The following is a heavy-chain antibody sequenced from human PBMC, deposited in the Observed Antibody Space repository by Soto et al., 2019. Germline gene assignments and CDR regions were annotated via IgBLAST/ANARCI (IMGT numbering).Heavy chain of an antibody. CDR3: ARDIFQGSIIEGVVY. V-gene: IGHV1-46*01. D-gene: IGHD4-4*01. J-gene: IGHJ4*02. Sequence: ASVKVSCKASGYTFTSYYMHWVRQAPGQGLEWMGIINPSGGSTSYAQKFQGRVTMTRDTSTSTVYMELSSLRSEDTAVYYCARDIFQGSIIEGVVYWGQGTLVTVSS. CDR2: INPSGGST. CDR1: GYTFTSYY.